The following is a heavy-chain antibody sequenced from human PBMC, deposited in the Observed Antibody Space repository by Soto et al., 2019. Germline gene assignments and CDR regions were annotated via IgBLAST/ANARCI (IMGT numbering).Heavy chain of an antibody. J-gene: IGHJ4*02. D-gene: IGHD6-13*01. V-gene: IGHV3-23*01. CDR3: AKVDVSTAGSFDY. CDR1: GFTFSRHG. Sequence: SLRLSCVASGFTFSRHGLSWVRQAPGKGLEWVSTINPSGDSTFYADSVKGRFTISRDNSKNTVYLQMNSLSVGDTAVYLCAKVDVSTAGSFDYWGQGALVTVSS. CDR2: INPSGDST.